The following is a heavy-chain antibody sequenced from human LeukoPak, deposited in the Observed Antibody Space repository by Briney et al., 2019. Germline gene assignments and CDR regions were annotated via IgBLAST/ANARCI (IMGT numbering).Heavy chain of an antibody. V-gene: IGHV4-34*01. CDR2: INHSGST. CDR1: GGSFSGYY. Sequence: SETLSLTCAVYGGSFSGYYWSWLRQPPGKGLEWIGEINHSGSTNYNPSLKSRVTISVDTSKNQFSLKLSSVTAADTAVYYCARGITGTTPYYFDYWGQETLVTVSS. CDR3: ARGITGTTPYYFDY. D-gene: IGHD1-7*01. J-gene: IGHJ4*02.